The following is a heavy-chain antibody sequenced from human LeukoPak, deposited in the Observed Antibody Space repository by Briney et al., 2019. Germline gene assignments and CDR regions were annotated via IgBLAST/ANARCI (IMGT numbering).Heavy chain of an antibody. CDR1: GGSISSSSYY. J-gene: IGHJ5*02. CDR3: ARLRSSYYDFWSGPNWFDP. Sequence: SETLSLTCTVSGGSISSSSYYWGWIRQPPGKGLEWIGSIYYSGSTYYNPSLKSRVTISVDTSKNQFSPKLSSVTAADTAVYYCARLRSSYYDFWSGPNWFDPWGQGTLVTVSS. V-gene: IGHV4-39*01. D-gene: IGHD3-3*01. CDR2: IYYSGST.